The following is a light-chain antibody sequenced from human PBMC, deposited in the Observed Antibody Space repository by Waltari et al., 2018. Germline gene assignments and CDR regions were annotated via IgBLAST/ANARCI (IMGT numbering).Light chain of an antibody. CDR2: GAS. V-gene: IGKV3-20*01. J-gene: IGKJ1*01. CDR3: HQYDRSPRT. CDR1: QSVSSSY. Sequence: EIVLTQSPGTLSLSPGERATLSCRASQSVSSSYLAWYQQQPGQAPRLLIYGASSRATGIPDRFSGSGSGTDFTLTISRLEPEDFAVYYCHQYDRSPRTFGQGTKVEIK.